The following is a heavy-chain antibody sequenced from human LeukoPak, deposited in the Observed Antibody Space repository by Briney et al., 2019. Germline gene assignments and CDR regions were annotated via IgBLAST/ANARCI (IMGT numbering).Heavy chain of an antibody. CDR2: IYYSGST. D-gene: IGHD3-9*01. Sequence: NPSETLSLTCTVSGGSVSSGSYYWSWIRQPPGKGLEWIGYIYYSGSTNYNPSVKSRVTISVDTSKNQFSLKLSSVTAADTAVYYCARYILTGYNPPYYHYGMDVWGQGTTVTVSS. V-gene: IGHV4-61*01. CDR1: GGSVSSGSYY. CDR3: ARYILTGYNPPYYHYGMDV. J-gene: IGHJ6*02.